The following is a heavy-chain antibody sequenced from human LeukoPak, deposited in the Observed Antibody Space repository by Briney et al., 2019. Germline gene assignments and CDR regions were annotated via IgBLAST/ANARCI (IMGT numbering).Heavy chain of an antibody. CDR2: MSAYNGNT. J-gene: IGHJ4*02. Sequence: GASVKVSCKASGYTFTSYGISWVRQAPGQGLEWMGWMSAYNGNTNYAQKLRGRVTMTTDTSTSTAYMELRSLRSDDTAVYYCARDEGNEYYDFWSGYPYYFDYWGQGTLVTVSS. CDR3: ARDEGNEYYDFWSGYPYYFDY. D-gene: IGHD3-3*01. V-gene: IGHV1-18*01. CDR1: GYTFTSYG.